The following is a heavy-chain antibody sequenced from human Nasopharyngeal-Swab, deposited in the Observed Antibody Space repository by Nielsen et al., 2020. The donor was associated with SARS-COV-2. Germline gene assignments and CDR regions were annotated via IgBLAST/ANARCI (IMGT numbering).Heavy chain of an antibody. CDR3: AREDGLYSSGWYWGFDY. D-gene: IGHD6-19*01. J-gene: IGHJ4*02. Sequence: ASVKVSCKASGYTFTANYLHWVRQAPGQGLEWMGRINPNSGGTNYAYKFQGRVTMTRDTSINTAYMELSRLRSDDTAVYYCAREDGLYSSGWYWGFDYWGQGTLVTASS. CDR2: INPNSGGT. V-gene: IGHV1-2*06. CDR1: GYTFTANY.